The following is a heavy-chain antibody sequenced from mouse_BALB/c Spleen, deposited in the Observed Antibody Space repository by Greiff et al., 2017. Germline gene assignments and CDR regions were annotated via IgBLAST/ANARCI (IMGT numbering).Heavy chain of an antibody. CDR1: GFTFSSYW. CDR3: TGVRRGLYYAMDY. Sequence: EVKLVESGGGLVQPGGSMKLSCVASGFTFSSYWMSWVRQSPEKGLEWVAEIRLKSDNYATHYAESVKGKFTISRDDSKSRLYLQMNSLRAEDTGIYYCTGVRRGLYYAMDYWGQGTSVTVSS. J-gene: IGHJ4*01. CDR2: IRLKSDNYAT. V-gene: IGHV6-6*02. D-gene: IGHD2-14*01.